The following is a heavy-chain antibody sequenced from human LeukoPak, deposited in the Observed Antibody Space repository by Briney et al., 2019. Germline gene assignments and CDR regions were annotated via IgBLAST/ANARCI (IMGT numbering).Heavy chain of an antibody. CDR3: ASLEVVVNPWNNWFDP. V-gene: IGHV3-11*01. CDR2: ISSSGSTI. D-gene: IGHD3-22*01. Sequence: PGGSLRLSCAASGFTFSDYYMSWIRQAPGKGLEWVSYISSSGSTIYYADSVKGRFTISRDNAKNSLYLQMNSLRAEDTAVYYCASLEVVVNPWNNWFDPWGQGTLVTVSS. J-gene: IGHJ5*02. CDR1: GFTFSDYY.